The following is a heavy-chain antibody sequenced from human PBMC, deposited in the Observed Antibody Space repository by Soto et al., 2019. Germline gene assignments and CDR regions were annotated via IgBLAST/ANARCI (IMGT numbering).Heavy chain of an antibody. J-gene: IGHJ3*02. D-gene: IGHD4-17*01. CDR2: ISTTSSYI. CDR1: GFTFRSYS. CDR3: AREGDDYGDYKRAFDI. Sequence: EVQLVESGGGLVKPGGSLRLSREASGFTFRSYSMNWVRQAPGKGLEWVSSISTTSSYIYYGDSVKGRFTISRDNAKNSLFLQMNSLRVEDTAIYYCAREGDDYGDYKRAFDIWGQGTTVTVSS. V-gene: IGHV3-21*01.